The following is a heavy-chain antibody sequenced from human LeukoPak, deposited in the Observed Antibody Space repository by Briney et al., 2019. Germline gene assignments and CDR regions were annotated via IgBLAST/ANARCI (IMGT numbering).Heavy chain of an antibody. CDR2: VNHSGST. Sequence: SETLSLTCAVYGGSFSGYYWSWIRQPPGKGLEWIGEVNHSGSTNYNPSLKSRVTISVDTSKNQFSLKLSSVTAADTAVYYCARSRKPGIAARHAFDYWGQGTLVTVSS. V-gene: IGHV4-34*01. D-gene: IGHD6-6*01. CDR1: GGSFSGYY. J-gene: IGHJ4*02. CDR3: ARSRKPGIAARHAFDY.